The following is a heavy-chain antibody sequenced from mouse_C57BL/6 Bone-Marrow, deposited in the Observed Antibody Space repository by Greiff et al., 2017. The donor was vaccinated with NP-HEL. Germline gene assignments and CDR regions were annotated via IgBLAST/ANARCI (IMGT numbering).Heavy chain of an antibody. V-gene: IGHV1-74*01. CDR3: AIAGPNYYGSSSYYAMDY. Sequence: QVQLQQPGAELVKPGASVKVSCKASGYTFTSYWMHWVKQRPGQGLEWIGRIHPSDSDTNYNQKFKGKATLTVDKSSSTAYMQLSSLTSEDSAVYYCAIAGPNYYGSSSYYAMDYWGQGTSVTVSS. CDR1: GYTFTSYW. D-gene: IGHD1-1*01. CDR2: IHPSDSDT. J-gene: IGHJ4*01.